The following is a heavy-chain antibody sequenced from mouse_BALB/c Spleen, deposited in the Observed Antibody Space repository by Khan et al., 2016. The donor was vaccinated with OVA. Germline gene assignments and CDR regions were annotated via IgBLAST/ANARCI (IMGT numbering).Heavy chain of an antibody. Sequence: VQLKESGPDLVKPSQSLSLTCTVTGYSITSDYAWNWIRQFPGNKLEWMGYISCSGSTSYNPSLKSRISITRDTSKNQFFLQLNSVTTEDTATYYCARDGSRYNYAMDYWGQGTAVTVSS. D-gene: IGHD2-3*01. J-gene: IGHJ4*01. CDR1: GYSITSDYA. CDR3: ARDGSRYNYAMDY. V-gene: IGHV3-2*02. CDR2: ISCSGST.